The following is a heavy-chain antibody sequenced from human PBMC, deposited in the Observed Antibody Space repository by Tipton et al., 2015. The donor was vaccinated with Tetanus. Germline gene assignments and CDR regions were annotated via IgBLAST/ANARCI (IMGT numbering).Heavy chain of an antibody. J-gene: IGHJ6*03. D-gene: IGHD5-12*01. CDR1: GASISTYS. CDR2: LYFSGNT. Sequence: LRLSCTVSGASISTYSWTWIRQSPGKGLEWIAYLYFSGNTNYNPSLKTRVTMSPDTSKNQVSLRLNSVTAADTAVYYCARAGEGGYDATMGICCYYTDVWGKGTTVTISS. CDR3: ARAGEGGYDATMGICCYYTDV. V-gene: IGHV4-59*01.